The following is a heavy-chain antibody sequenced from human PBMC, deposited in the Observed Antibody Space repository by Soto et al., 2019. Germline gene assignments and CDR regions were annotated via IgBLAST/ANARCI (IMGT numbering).Heavy chain of an antibody. CDR3: AKGQPATVTYFDS. CDR2: ISGSGGST. J-gene: IGHJ4*02. D-gene: IGHD1-1*01. Sequence: EVQLLESGGGLVQPGGSLRLSCAASGFTFSTYAMSWVRQAPGEGLEWVSGISGSGGSTYYADSVKGRFTISRDKSKSMLYLQMNGLRAEDTAIYYCAKGQPATVTYFDSWGQGTLVTVSS. V-gene: IGHV3-23*01. CDR1: GFTFSTYA.